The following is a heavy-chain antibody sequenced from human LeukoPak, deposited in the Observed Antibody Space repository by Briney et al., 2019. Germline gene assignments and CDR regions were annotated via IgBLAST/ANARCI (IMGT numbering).Heavy chain of an antibody. CDR1: GGSIKSYY. CDR2: IYDSGST. CDR3: ARVRWLNAYYHYYYMDV. J-gene: IGHJ6*03. V-gene: IGHV4-59*01. D-gene: IGHD3-22*01. Sequence: SETLSLTCTVSGGSIKSYYWSWIRQPPGKGLEWIGYIYDSGSTNYNPFLESRVTISLDAAKDQFSLRLSSVTAADTALYYCARVRWLNAYYHYYYMDVWGKGTTVPVSS.